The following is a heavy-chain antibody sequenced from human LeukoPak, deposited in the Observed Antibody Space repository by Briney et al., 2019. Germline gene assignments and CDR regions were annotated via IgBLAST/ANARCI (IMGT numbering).Heavy chain of an antibody. CDR3: ARAGGAYYYYMDV. CDR2: INWNGGST. V-gene: IGHV3-20*04. Sequence: GGSLRLSCAASGFTFDDYGMSWVRQAPGKGLEWVTGINWNGGSTGYADSVKGRFTISRDNAKNSLYLQMNSLRAEDTALYYCARAGGAYYYYMDVWGKGTTVTVSS. J-gene: IGHJ6*03. CDR1: GFTFDDYG. D-gene: IGHD1-26*01.